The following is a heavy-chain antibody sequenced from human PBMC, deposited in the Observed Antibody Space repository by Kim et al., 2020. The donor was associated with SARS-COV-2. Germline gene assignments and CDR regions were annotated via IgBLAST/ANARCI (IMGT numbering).Heavy chain of an antibody. CDR3: ARQHKYYFNTSGYYFDH. D-gene: IGHD3-22*01. V-gene: IGHV3-30*01. J-gene: IGHJ4*02. Sequence: SVKGRFTISRDQLKNTLYLQMNSLRPEDTAVYYCARQHKYYFNTSGYYFDHWGQGTLVTVT.